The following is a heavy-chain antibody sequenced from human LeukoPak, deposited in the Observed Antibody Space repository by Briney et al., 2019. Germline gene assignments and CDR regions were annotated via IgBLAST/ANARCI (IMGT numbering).Heavy chain of an antibody. CDR3: AISSASDSNYGGINFDY. CDR2: IYPGDSDT. CDR1: GYSFTSYW. V-gene: IGHV5-51*01. D-gene: IGHD4-11*01. Sequence: GASLKISCKGSGYSFTSYWIGWVRQMPGKGLEWMGIIYPGDSDTRYSPSFQGQVTISADKSISTAYLQWSSLKASDTPMYYCAISSASDSNYGGINFDYWGQGTLVTVSS. J-gene: IGHJ4*02.